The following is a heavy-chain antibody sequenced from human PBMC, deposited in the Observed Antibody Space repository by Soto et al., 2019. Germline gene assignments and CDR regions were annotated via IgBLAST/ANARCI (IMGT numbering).Heavy chain of an antibody. V-gene: IGHV5-51*01. CDR2: IYPGDSNT. CDR1: GYSFTSYW. Sequence: PGGSLKISCKGSGYSFTSYWIGWVRQMPGKGLEWMGIIYPGDSNTRYSPSLQGQVTISVDKSISTAYLQWSSLKATDTAMYYCARHAYDFWSGHPNPRYYYGMDVWGQGTTVTVSS. D-gene: IGHD3-3*01. CDR3: ARHAYDFWSGHPNPRYYYGMDV. J-gene: IGHJ6*02.